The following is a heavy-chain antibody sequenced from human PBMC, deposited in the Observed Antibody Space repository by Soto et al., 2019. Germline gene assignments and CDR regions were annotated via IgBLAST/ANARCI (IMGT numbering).Heavy chain of an antibody. CDR1: GFTFSSYE. CDR2: ISSSGSTI. V-gene: IGHV3-48*03. D-gene: IGHD4-17*01. Sequence: GGSLRLSCAASGFTFSSYEMNWVRQAPGKGLEWVSYISSSGSTIYYADSVKGRSTISRDNAKNSLYLQMNSLRAEDTAVYYCARVFRHYGGKERPLDYWGQGTLVTVYS. J-gene: IGHJ4*02. CDR3: ARVFRHYGGKERPLDY.